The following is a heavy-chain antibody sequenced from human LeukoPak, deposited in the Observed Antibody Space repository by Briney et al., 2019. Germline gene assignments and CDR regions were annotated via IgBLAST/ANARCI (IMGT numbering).Heavy chain of an antibody. V-gene: IGHV3-66*02. CDR2: IYSGGST. J-gene: IGHJ5*02. Sequence: PGGSLRLSCAASGFTVSSNYMSGVRGAPGRGLEWGSVIYSGGSTYYADSVKGRFTISRDNSKNTLYLQMNSLRAEDTAVYYCARERYQSSGWYLGWFDPWGQGTLVTVSS. CDR3: ARERYQSSGWYLGWFDP. D-gene: IGHD6-19*01. CDR1: GFTVSSNY.